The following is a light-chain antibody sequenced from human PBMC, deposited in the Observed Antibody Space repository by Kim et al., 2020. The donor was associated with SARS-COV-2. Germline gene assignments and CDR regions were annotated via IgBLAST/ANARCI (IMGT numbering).Light chain of an antibody. CDR3: QVWDSSDDHRVV. CDR2: YDS. CDR1: SIGSKS. V-gene: IGLV3-21*04. Sequence: PGKTARITCGGTSIGSKSLQWYQQEPGQAPVLVISYDSVRPSGIPERFSGSNSGNTATVTISRVEAGDEADYYCQVWDSSDDHRVVFGGGTQLTVL. J-gene: IGLJ2*01.